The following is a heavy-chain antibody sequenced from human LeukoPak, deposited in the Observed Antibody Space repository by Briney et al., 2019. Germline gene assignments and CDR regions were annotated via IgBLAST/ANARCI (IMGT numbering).Heavy chain of an antibody. CDR2: ISPSGSTK. Sequence: PGGSLRLSCAASGFSFSSYEMNWVRQAPGKRLEWVSNISPSGSTKYYADSVKGRFTVSRDNAKNSLYLQMNSLRAGDTGVYYCTKLAVASADSWGQGTLVTVSS. CDR3: TKLAVASADS. J-gene: IGHJ4*02. CDR1: GFSFSSYE. V-gene: IGHV3-48*03. D-gene: IGHD6-19*01.